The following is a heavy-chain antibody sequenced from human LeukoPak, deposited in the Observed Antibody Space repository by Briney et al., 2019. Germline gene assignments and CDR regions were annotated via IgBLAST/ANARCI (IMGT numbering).Heavy chain of an antibody. CDR2: IYYSGST. CDR3: ARGSGIPAMTT. J-gene: IGHJ5*02. Sequence: PSETLSLTCAVSGGSISSYYWSWIRQPPGKGLEWIGYIYYSGSTNYNPSLKSRLTISVDTSKNQFSLKLSSVTAADTAVYYCARGSGIPAMTTWGQGTLVTVSS. D-gene: IGHD5-18*01. V-gene: IGHV4-59*01. CDR1: GGSISSYY.